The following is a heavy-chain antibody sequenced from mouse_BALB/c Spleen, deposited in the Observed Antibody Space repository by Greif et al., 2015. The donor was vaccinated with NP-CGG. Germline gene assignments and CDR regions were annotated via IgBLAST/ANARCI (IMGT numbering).Heavy chain of an antibody. D-gene: IGHD4-1*01. J-gene: IGHJ3*01. CDR3: TKLGGGAY. CDR1: GYTFTSYW. CDR2: IYPGSGST. V-gene: IGHV1S22*01. Sequence: LQQSGSELVRPGASVKLSCKASGYTFTSYWMHWVKQRPGQGLEWIGNIYPGSGSTNYDEKFKSKATLTVDTSSSTAYMQLSSLTSEDPAVYYCTKLGGGAYWGQGTLVTVSA.